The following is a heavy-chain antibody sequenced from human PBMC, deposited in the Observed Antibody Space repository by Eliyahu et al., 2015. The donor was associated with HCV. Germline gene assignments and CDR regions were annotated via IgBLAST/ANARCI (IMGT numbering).Heavy chain of an antibody. CDR3: AREQSSSPYYYYYYGMDV. J-gene: IGHJ6*02. CDR2: IWYDGSNK. D-gene: IGHD6-6*01. CDR1: GFTFSSYG. V-gene: IGHV3-33*08. Sequence: QVQLVESGGGVVQPGRSLRLSCAASGFTFSSYGMHWVRQAPGKGLEWVAVIWYDGSNKYYADSVKGRFTISRDNSKNTLYLQMNSLRAEDTAVYYCAREQSSSPYYYYYYGMDVWGQGTTVTVSS.